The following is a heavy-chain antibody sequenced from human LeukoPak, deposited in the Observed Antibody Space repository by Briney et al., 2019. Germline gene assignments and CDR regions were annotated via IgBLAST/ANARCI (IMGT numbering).Heavy chain of an antibody. J-gene: IGHJ4*02. V-gene: IGHV4-34*01. CDR2: INHSGDT. CDR1: GGAFSGYY. Sequence: SETLSLTCAVYGGAFSGYYWSWIRQPPGKGLEWIGEINHSGDTKYNPSLKSRVSMSVDVSKDQFSLKLTSLTAADTAVYYCARGSRNYNNYEGADFWGQGTLVTVSS. CDR3: ARGSRNYNNYEGADF. D-gene: IGHD4-11*01.